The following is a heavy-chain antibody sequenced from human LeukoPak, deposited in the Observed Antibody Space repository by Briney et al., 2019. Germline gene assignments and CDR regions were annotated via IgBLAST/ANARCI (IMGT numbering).Heavy chain of an antibody. D-gene: IGHD2-15*01. CDR1: GYTFTGYY. J-gene: IGHJ4*02. CDR2: INPNSGGT. V-gene: IGHV1-2*06. CDR3: ARTLLYCSGGSCSDY. Sequence: ASVKVSCKASGYTFTGYYMHWVRQAPGQGLEWMGRINPNSGGTNYAQKFQGRVTMTRDTSISTAYMELSRLRSDDTAVYYCARTLLYCSGGSCSDYWGQGTLVTVSS.